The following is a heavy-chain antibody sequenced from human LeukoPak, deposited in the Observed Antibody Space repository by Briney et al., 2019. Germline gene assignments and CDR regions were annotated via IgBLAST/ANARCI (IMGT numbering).Heavy chain of an antibody. J-gene: IGHJ4*02. D-gene: IGHD3-10*01. CDR2: ISGSGRNT. CDR3: AKDEGVVLSTSFDFGH. Sequence: GGSLRLSCVVSGFTFSTYAMSWVRLAPGKGLEWVAFISGSGRNTYYADSVKGRFTISRDNFRNTLSPQMNSLRPDDTAIYYCAKDEGVVLSTSFDFGHWGQGTLVAVSS. CDR1: GFTFSTYA. V-gene: IGHV3-23*01.